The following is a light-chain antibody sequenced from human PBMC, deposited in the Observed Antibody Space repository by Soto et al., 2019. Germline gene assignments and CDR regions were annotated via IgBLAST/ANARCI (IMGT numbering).Light chain of an antibody. J-gene: IGLJ1*01. Sequence: QPALTQPASVSGSPGQSITISCTGTSSDVGSYNLVSWYQQHPGKAPKLMIYEGSKRPSGVSNRFSGSKSGNTGSLTISGLQAEDEADYYCCSYAGSSTYVFGTGTKVTVL. CDR3: CSYAGSSTYV. CDR2: EGS. V-gene: IGLV2-23*01. CDR1: SSDVGSYNL.